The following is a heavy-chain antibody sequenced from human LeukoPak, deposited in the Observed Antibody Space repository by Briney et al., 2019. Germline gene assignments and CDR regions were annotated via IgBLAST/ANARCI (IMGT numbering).Heavy chain of an antibody. CDR2: ISGSGGST. V-gene: IGHV3-23*01. Sequence: GGSLRLSCEASGFPFSSYAMNWVRQAPGKGLEWVSTISGSGGSTYYADSAKGRFTISREKSKNTVYLQMNSLRAEDTAVYYCAKERGYGYNHIDYWGQGTLVTVSS. J-gene: IGHJ4*02. D-gene: IGHD5-24*01. CDR3: AKERGYGYNHIDY. CDR1: GFPFSSYA.